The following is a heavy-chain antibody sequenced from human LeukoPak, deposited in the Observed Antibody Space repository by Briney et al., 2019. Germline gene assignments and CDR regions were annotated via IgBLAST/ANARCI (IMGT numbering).Heavy chain of an antibody. CDR1: GGSFSGYY. J-gene: IGHJ3*02. CDR3: ARYSGSYPHDAFDI. V-gene: IGHV4-34*01. D-gene: IGHD1-26*01. CDR2: INHSGST. Sequence: SETLSLTCAVYGGSFSGYYWSWIRQPPGKGLEWIGEINHSGSTSYNPSPKSRVTISVDTSKNHFSLKLSSVTAADTAVYYCARYSGSYPHDAFDIWGQGTMVTVSS.